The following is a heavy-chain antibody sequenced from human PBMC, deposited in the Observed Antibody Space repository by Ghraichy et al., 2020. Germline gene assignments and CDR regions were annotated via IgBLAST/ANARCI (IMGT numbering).Heavy chain of an antibody. V-gene: IGHV3-48*02. D-gene: IGHD3-3*01. CDR1: GFTFSSYS. CDR2: ISSSSSTI. CDR3: ARSGGFLEWLPHYFDY. J-gene: IGHJ4*02. Sequence: GGSLRLSCAASGFTFSSYSMNWVRQAPGKGLEWVSYISSSSSTIYYADSVKGRFTISRDNAKNSLYLQMNSLRDEDTAVYYCARSGGFLEWLPHYFDYWGQGTLVTVSS.